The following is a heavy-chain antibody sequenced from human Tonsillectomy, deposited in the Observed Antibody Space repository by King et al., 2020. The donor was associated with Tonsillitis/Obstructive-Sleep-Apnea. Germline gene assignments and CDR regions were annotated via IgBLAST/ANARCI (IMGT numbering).Heavy chain of an antibody. CDR3: ARTPYGSGTYYYFDY. Sequence: VQLVESGGGLVQPGGSLRLSCAASGFTFSSHAMSWVRQAPGKGLEWVSTISGSGDSTYYTDSVKGRFTISRDNSKNTLYLQMNSLRAEDTAVYYCARTPYGSGTYYYFDYWGQGTLATVSS. D-gene: IGHD3-10*01. J-gene: IGHJ4*02. CDR1: GFTFSSHA. V-gene: IGHV3-23*04. CDR2: ISGSGDST.